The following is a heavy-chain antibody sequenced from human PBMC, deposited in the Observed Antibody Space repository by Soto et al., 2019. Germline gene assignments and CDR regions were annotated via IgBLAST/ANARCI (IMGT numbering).Heavy chain of an antibody. CDR3: XTYXXSTTCSRSGAFDY. CDR1: GFTFSNYW. D-gene: IGHD2-2*01. CDR2: INLDGSEE. V-gene: IGHV3-7*02. J-gene: IGHJ4*02. Sequence: EVQLVESGGDLVQPGGSLRLSCAASGFTFSNYWMMWVRQAPGKGLEWVANINLDGSEEYYVDSVKGRFTISRDNAKKSXXXXXXXXXXXXTAXXXXXTYXXSTTCSRSGAFDYWGQGTLITVSS.